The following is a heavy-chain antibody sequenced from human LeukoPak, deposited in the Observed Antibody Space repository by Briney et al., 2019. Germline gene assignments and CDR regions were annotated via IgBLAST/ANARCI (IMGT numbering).Heavy chain of an antibody. CDR3: ARVGGDGYYYYYYMDV. Sequence: GGSLRLSCAASGFTFSSYSMNWVRQAPGKGLEWDSSITSSSGYIYHADSVKGRSTISRDNAKNSLYLQMNSLRAEDTAVYYCARVGGDGYYYYYYMDVWGKGTTVTVSS. CDR2: ITSSSGYI. CDR1: GFTFSSYS. V-gene: IGHV3-21*01. J-gene: IGHJ6*03. D-gene: IGHD2-21*02.